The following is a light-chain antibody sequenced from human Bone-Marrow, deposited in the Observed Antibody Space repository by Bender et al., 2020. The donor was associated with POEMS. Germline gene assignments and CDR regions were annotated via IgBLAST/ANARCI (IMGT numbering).Light chain of an antibody. CDR2: NNS. CDR1: SSKFGSYP. CDR3: ATWDDSLNGWV. J-gene: IGLJ3*02. Sequence: QSVLTQHPSASGTPGQRVTISCSGSSSKFGSYPVNWYQQLPGAAPKLVIFNNSQRPSGVPDRFSGSNSGTSASLAISGLLSDDEADFYCATWDDSLNGWVFGGGTKLTVL. V-gene: IGLV1-44*01.